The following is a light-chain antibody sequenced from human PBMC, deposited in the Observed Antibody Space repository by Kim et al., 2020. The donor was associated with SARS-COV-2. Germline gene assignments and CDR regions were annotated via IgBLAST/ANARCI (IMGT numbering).Light chain of an antibody. Sequence: QLVLTQSPSASASLGASVKLTCTLSSGHSNYAIAWHQQQPEKGPRYLMKLNSDGSHSKGDGIPDRFSGSSSGAERYLTISSLQSEDEADYYCQTCDTGLWVFGGGTKLTVL. V-gene: IGLV4-69*01. CDR3: QTCDTGLWV. J-gene: IGLJ3*02. CDR1: SGHSNYA. CDR2: LNSDGSH.